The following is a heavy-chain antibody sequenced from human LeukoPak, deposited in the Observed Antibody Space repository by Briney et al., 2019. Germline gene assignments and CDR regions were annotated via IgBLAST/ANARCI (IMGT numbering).Heavy chain of an antibody. Sequence: RPGGSLRLSCAASGFTLHDYGMSWVRQAPGKGLEWVSGINWNGGSTGYADSVKGRFTISRDNAKNSLYLQMNSLRVEDSALYYCARGPSYSSSWYSFFDYWGQGALVTVSS. CDR1: GFTLHDYG. V-gene: IGHV3-20*04. D-gene: IGHD6-13*01. CDR2: INWNGGST. CDR3: ARGPSYSSSWYSFFDY. J-gene: IGHJ4*02.